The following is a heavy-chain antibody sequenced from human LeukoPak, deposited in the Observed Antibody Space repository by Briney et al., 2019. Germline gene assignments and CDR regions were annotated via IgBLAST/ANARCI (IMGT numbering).Heavy chain of an antibody. Sequence: GGSLRFSCAASGFTFSTYGMHWVRQAPGKGLEWVALIWYDGSNKYYADSVKGRFTISRDNSKNTLYLQMNSLRAEDTAVYYCARDQGCSSTNCYSLFFHYWGQGTLVTVSS. D-gene: IGHD2-2*01. V-gene: IGHV3-33*01. CDR2: IWYDGSNK. CDR1: GFTFSTYG. J-gene: IGHJ4*02. CDR3: ARDQGCSSTNCYSLFFHY.